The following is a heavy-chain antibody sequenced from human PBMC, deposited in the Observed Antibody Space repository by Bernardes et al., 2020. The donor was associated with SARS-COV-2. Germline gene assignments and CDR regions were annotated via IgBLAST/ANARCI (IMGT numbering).Heavy chain of an antibody. CDR3: AKDGVAYDSSGYYARHLDY. CDR2: ISDSGENT. J-gene: IGHJ4*02. D-gene: IGHD3-22*01. CDR1: GFTFSSYA. Sequence: GGSLRLSRAASGFTFSSYAMSWVRQAPGKGLEWVSAISDSGENTYYANSVEGRFTISRDNSKNTLHLQMNGLRAEDTAVYYCAKDGVAYDSSGYYARHLDYWGQGTLVTGSS. V-gene: IGHV3-23*01.